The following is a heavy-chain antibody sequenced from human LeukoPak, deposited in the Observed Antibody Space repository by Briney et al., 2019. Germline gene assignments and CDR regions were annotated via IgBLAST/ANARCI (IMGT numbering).Heavy chain of an antibody. Sequence: PGGSLRLSCAASGFIFSDYYIDWVRQAPGKGLEWVGRSRSKAKSYTTDYAASVKGRFTMSRHDSESSLYLQMNSLKTEDTAVYYCVGIAAAHLWVDYWGQGTLVTVSS. CDR3: VGIAAAHLWVDY. V-gene: IGHV3-72*01. D-gene: IGHD6-13*01. J-gene: IGHJ4*02. CDR1: GFIFSDYY. CDR2: SRSKAKSYTT.